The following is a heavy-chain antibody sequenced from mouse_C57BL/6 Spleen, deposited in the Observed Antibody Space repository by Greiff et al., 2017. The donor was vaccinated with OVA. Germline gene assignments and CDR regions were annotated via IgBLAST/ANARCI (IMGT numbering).Heavy chain of an antibody. D-gene: IGHD1-1*01. Sequence: EVQVVESGGDLVQPGGSLKLSCAASGFTFSSYGLSWVRQTPDKRLEWVATISSGGSYPYYPDSVKGRFTISRDNAKNTLYLKMISLKSEDTAMYYCAKRRTTEAARGYAMDYWGQGTSVTVSS. CDR1: GFTFSSYG. CDR3: AKRRTTEAARGYAMDY. V-gene: IGHV5-6*01. CDR2: ISSGGSYP. J-gene: IGHJ4*01.